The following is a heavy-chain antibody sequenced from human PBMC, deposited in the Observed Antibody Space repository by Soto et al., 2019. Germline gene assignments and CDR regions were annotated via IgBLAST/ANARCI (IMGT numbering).Heavy chain of an antibody. V-gene: IGHV3-74*01. D-gene: IGHD3-22*01. J-gene: IGHJ4*02. Sequence: EVQLVESGGGLVQPGGSLRLSCAASGFTFSSYWVHWVRQAPGKGLVWVSRINSDGSSTNYGDSVKGRFTISRDNAKNTLYLQMNSLRAEDTAVYYCAREDYYSDLDYWGQGTLVTVSS. CDR1: GFTFSSYW. CDR2: INSDGSST. CDR3: AREDYYSDLDY.